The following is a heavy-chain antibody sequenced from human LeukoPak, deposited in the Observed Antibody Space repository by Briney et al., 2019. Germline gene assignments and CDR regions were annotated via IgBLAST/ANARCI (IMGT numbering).Heavy chain of an antibody. V-gene: IGHV4-61*02. CDR3: AREDPLVAARGLDY. Sequence: SQTLSLTCTVSGGSISSGSYYWSWVRQPAGKGLEWIGRIYTSGSTNYNPSLKSRVTISVDTSKNQFSLKLSSVTAADTAVYYCAREDPLVAARGLDYWGQGALVTVSS. D-gene: IGHD2-15*01. J-gene: IGHJ4*02. CDR2: IYTSGST. CDR1: GGSISSGSYY.